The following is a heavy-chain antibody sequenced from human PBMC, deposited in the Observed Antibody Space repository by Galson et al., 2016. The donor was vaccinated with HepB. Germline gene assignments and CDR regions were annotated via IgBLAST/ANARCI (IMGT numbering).Heavy chain of an antibody. D-gene: IGHD3-3*01. CDR3: ARGRGGYYYDMDV. CDR2: IFPSDSTI. CDR1: GDTFIGYW. V-gene: IGHV5-51*01. J-gene: IGHJ6*02. Sequence: QSGAEVKKPGESLKISCQGSGDTFIGYWIVWVRQLPGKGLEWMGTIFPSDSTIKYSPSFRGQVTISADKSTTTAYLQWSTLKASDTAIFYCARGRGGYYYDMDVWGQGTAVTVS.